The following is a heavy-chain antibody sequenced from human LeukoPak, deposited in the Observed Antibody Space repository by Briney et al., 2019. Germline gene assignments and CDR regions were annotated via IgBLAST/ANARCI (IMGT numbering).Heavy chain of an antibody. V-gene: IGHV4-59*10. Sequence: PSETLSLTCAVYGGSFSGYYWSWIRQPAGKGLEWIGRIHPSGSTNYNPSLKSRVTLSVDTSKNQFSLKLSSVTAADTAVYYCARHASITIFGVVMLFDYRGQGTLVTVSS. CDR2: IHPSGST. D-gene: IGHD3-3*01. J-gene: IGHJ4*02. CDR1: GGSFSGYY. CDR3: ARHASITIFGVVMLFDY.